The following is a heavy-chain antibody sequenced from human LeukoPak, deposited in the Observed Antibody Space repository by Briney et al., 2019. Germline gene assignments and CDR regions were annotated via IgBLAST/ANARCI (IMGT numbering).Heavy chain of an antibody. CDR1: GFTFSSYG. V-gene: IGHV3-30*18. CDR3: AKVLLGTTYYFDY. D-gene: IGHD1-26*01. CDR2: ISNDGSNK. J-gene: IGHJ4*02. Sequence: PGGCLRLSCAASGFTFSSYGMHWVRQAPGKGLECGAVISNDGSNKYYADSVKGRFTISRDNSKNTLYLQMNSLRVEDTAVYYCAKVLLGTTYYFDYWGQGTLVTVSS.